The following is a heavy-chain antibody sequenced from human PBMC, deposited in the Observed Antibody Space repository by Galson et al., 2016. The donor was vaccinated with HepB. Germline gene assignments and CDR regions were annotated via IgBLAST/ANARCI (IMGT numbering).Heavy chain of an antibody. J-gene: IGHJ3*02. CDR2: IKGDGSKI. CDR1: EFTFSSYW. D-gene: IGHD3-22*01. Sequence: SLRLSCAASEFTFSSYWMTWVRQAPGKGLEWIANIKGDGSKIQYVDSVRGRFTISRDNVQNLLYLQMNSLRAEDTAVYYCARDRNYYDGSSYYDVFDIWGQGTMVTVSS. V-gene: IGHV3-7*03. CDR3: ARDRNYYDGSSYYDVFDI.